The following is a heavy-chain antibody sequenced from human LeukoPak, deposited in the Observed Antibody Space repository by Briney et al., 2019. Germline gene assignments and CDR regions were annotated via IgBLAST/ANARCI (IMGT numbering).Heavy chain of an antibody. J-gene: IGHJ3*02. V-gene: IGHV3-74*01. Sequence: PGGSLRLSCAASGFSFSSYWMHWVRQGPGKGLVWVSRINSDGSSTTYADSVKGRFTISRDNTKHTLYLQMYSLRADDSAVYYCSRGGSPPEALGDSFDIWGQGTMVTVSS. CDR1: GFSFSSYW. CDR2: INSDGSST. D-gene: IGHD1-26*01. CDR3: SRGGSPPEALGDSFDI.